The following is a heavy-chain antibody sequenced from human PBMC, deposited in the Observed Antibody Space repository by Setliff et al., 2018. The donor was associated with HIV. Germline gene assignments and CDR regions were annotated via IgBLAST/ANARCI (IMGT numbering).Heavy chain of an antibody. Sequence: GGSLRLSCAASGLIFSSYWMSWGRQAPGKGLEWVANIKQDGSEKYYVDSVKGRFTISRDNAKNSLYLQMNSLRAEDTAVYYCARVGFCGWCLDYWGQGTVVTVSS. V-gene: IGHV3-7*03. CDR2: IKQDGSEK. D-gene: IGHD6-19*01. J-gene: IGHJ4*02. CDR3: ARVGFCGWCLDY. CDR1: GLIFSSYW.